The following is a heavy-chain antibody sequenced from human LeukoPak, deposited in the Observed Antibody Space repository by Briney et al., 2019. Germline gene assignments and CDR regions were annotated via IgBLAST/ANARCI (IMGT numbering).Heavy chain of an antibody. J-gene: IGHJ4*02. CDR2: ISYDGGNK. CDR3: ARNSLTVTTGSPFDY. D-gene: IGHD4-17*01. Sequence: PGRSLRLSCAASGFTFSSYAMHWVRQAPGKGLEWVAVISYDGGNKYYADSVKGRFTISRDNSKNTLYLQMNSLRAEDTAVYYCARNSLTVTTGSPFDYWGQGTLVTVSS. CDR1: GFTFSSYA. V-gene: IGHV3-30-3*01.